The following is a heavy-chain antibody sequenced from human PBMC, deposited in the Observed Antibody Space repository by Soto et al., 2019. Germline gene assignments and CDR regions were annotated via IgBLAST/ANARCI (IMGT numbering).Heavy chain of an antibody. V-gene: IGHV1-69*13. CDR1: GGTFSSYA. CDR3: ARGSDYYYGMDV. Sequence: SVKVSCKASGGTFSSYAISWVRQAPGQGLEWMGGIIPIFGTANYAQKFQGRVTITADESTSTAYMELSSLRSEDTAVYYCARGSDYYYGMDVWGQGTTVTVSS. J-gene: IGHJ6*02. CDR2: IIPIFGTA.